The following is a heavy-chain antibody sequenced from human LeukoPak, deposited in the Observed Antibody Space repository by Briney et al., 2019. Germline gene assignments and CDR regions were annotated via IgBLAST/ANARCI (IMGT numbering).Heavy chain of an antibody. Sequence: GGSLILSCAASGFTLSSYSMNWVRQAPGKGLEWVSSISSSSSYIYYADSVKGRFTISRDNAKNSPYLQMNSLRAEDTPVYYCARESDDSSGYYLFYWGQGTLVTVSS. J-gene: IGHJ4*02. D-gene: IGHD3-22*01. CDR2: ISSSSSYI. CDR3: ARESDDSSGYYLFY. CDR1: GFTLSSYS. V-gene: IGHV3-21*04.